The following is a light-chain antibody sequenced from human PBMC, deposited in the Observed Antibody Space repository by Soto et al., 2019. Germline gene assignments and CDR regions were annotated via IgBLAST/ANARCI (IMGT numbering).Light chain of an antibody. CDR2: EVS. Sequence: QSALTQPPSVSGSPGQSVTISCTGTSSDIGYHNRVSWYQQPPGTAPKLMIYEVSTRYSGVPDRFSGSKSGNTASLTISGLQAEDEADYYRSSSASSATLVFGGGTKLTVL. CDR1: SSDIGYHNR. CDR3: SSSASSATLV. J-gene: IGLJ2*01. V-gene: IGLV2-18*02.